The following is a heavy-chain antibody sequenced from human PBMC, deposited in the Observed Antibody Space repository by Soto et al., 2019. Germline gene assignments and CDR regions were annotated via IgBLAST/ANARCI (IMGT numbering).Heavy chain of an antibody. D-gene: IGHD6-19*01. V-gene: IGHV4-4*02. CDR3: ATVGYSSGWGYFDY. CDR2: IYHSGST. J-gene: IGHJ4*02. Sequence: QVQLQESGPGLVKPSGTLSLTCAVSGGSISSSNWWCWVRPPPGKGLEWIGEIYHSGSTNYNPSLKSRVTISVDKSKNQFSLKLSSVTAADTAVYYCATVGYSSGWGYFDYWGQGTLVTVST. CDR1: GGSISSSNW.